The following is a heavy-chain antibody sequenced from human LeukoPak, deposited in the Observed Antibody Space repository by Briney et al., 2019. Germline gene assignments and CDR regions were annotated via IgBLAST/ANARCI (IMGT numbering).Heavy chain of an antibody. Sequence: PGGSLRLSCAASGFTFSSYAMSWVRQAPGKGLEWVSAISGSGGSTYYADSVKGRFTIFRDNSKNTLYPQMNSLRAEDTAVYYCAKSSAGIAVAGDFDYWGQGTLVTVSS. V-gene: IGHV3-23*01. CDR3: AKSSAGIAVAGDFDY. D-gene: IGHD6-19*01. CDR2: ISGSGGST. CDR1: GFTFSSYA. J-gene: IGHJ4*02.